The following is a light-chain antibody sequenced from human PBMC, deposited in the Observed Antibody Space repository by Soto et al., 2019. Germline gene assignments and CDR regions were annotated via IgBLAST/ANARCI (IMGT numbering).Light chain of an antibody. CDR1: QSVSSSY. J-gene: IGKJ1*01. CDR2: DAS. Sequence: EIVLTQSPGSLSLSPGERASLSCRASQSVSSSYLAWYQQIPGQAPRLLINDASRRATGIPDRFSGSGSGTDFTLTISRLEPEDFAVYYCQQYGSSRPTFGQGTKVEI. CDR3: QQYGSSRPT. V-gene: IGKV3-20*01.